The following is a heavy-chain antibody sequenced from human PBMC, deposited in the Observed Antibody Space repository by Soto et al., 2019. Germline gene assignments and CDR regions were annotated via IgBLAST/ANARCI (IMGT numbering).Heavy chain of an antibody. CDR2: IYYSGST. D-gene: IGHD2-15*01. CDR3: ARFLPRIGGAFEI. J-gene: IGHJ3*02. V-gene: IGHV4-59*08. CDR1: GGSISSYY. Sequence: SETLSLTCTVAGGSISSYYWSWIRQPPGKGLEWIGYIYYSGSTNYSPSLKSRVTISVDTSKNQFSLKLSSVTAAETSVYYCARFLPRIGGAFEIWGHGTMVTVSS.